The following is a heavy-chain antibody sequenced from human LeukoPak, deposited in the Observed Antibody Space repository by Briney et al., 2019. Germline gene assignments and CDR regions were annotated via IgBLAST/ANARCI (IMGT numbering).Heavy chain of an antibody. CDR3: ARPKGDSSSSSAFDI. CDR1: GGSISSYY. CDR2: IYYSGST. Sequence: SETLSLTCTVSGGSISSYYWSWIRQPPGKGLEWIGYIYYSGSTNYNPSLKSRVTISVDTSKNQFSLKLSSVTAADTAVYYCARPKGDSSSSSAFDIWGQGTMVTVSS. D-gene: IGHD6-6*01. J-gene: IGHJ3*02. V-gene: IGHV4-59*08.